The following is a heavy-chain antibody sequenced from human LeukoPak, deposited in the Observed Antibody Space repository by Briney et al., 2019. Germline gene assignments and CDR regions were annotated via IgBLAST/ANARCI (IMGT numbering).Heavy chain of an antibody. J-gene: IGHJ3*02. CDR1: GGSISSYY. CDR3: ARSSYYYAADAFDI. D-gene: IGHD3-10*01. V-gene: IGHV4-59*01. Sequence: SETLSLTCTVSGGSISSYYWSWIRQPPGKGLEWIGYIYYSGSTNYNPSLKSRVTISVDTSKNQFSLKLNSVTAADTAVYYCARSSYYYAADAFDIWGQGTMVTVSS. CDR2: IYYSGST.